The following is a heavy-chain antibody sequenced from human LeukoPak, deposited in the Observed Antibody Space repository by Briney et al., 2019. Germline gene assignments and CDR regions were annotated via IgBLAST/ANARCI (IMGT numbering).Heavy chain of an antibody. D-gene: IGHD2-15*01. J-gene: IGHJ5*02. Sequence: ASVKVSCKASGYTLTAYYIHWVRQAPGQGLEWMGRINPDSGGTNYAQKFQGRVTMTRDTSISTAYMELSRLRSDDTAAYYCARSCSGGICYSDNWFDPWGHGTLVTVSS. CDR2: INPDSGGT. CDR1: GYTLTAYY. V-gene: IGHV1-2*06. CDR3: ARSCSGGICYSDNWFDP.